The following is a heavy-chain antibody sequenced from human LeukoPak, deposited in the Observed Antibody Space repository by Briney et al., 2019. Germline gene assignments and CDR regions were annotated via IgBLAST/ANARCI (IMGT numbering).Heavy chain of an antibody. Sequence: GGSLRLSCAASGFTFSSYEMNWVRQAPGKGLECVSYISSSGSTIYYADSVKGRFTISRDNAKNSLYLQMNRLRAEDTAVYYCARDPFGSRFGELFAPHFDYWGQGTLVTVSS. CDR2: ISSSGSTI. CDR3: ARDPFGSRFGELFAPHFDY. V-gene: IGHV3-48*03. CDR1: GFTFSSYE. D-gene: IGHD3-10*01. J-gene: IGHJ4*02.